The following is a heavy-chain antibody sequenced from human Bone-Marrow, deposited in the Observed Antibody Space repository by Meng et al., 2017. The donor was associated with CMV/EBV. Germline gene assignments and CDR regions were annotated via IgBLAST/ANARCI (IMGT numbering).Heavy chain of an antibody. CDR1: GFTFSSYA. V-gene: IGHV3-23*01. Sequence: GGSLRLSCAASGFTFSSYAMSWVRQAPGKVLEWVSAISGSGGSTYYADSVKGRFTISRNDSKNTLYLQMNSLRAEDTAVYYCAKDPLYCISTSCFSPYYYYGMDVWGEGTTVTVSS. D-gene: IGHD2-2*01. CDR2: ISGSGGST. CDR3: AKDPLYCISTSCFSPYYYYGMDV. J-gene: IGHJ6*04.